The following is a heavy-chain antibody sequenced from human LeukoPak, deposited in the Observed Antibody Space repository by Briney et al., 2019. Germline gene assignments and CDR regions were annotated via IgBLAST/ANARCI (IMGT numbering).Heavy chain of an antibody. D-gene: IGHD3-16*01. CDR3: ARGVTFGGVYDY. Sequence: SETLSLTCTVSGASISSYYWSWIRQPPGKGLEWIGYIYYSGSTNYNPSLKSRVTISVDTSKNQFPLKLSSVTAADTAVYYCARGVTFGGVYDYWGQGTLVTVSS. CDR1: GASISSYY. V-gene: IGHV4-59*01. J-gene: IGHJ4*02. CDR2: IYYSGST.